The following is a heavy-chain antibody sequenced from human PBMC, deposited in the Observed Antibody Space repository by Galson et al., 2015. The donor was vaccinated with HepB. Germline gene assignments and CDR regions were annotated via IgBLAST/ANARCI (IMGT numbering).Heavy chain of an antibody. CDR2: ISSSSSTI. CDR3: ARVAVVPAATHYYYYYGMDV. D-gene: IGHD2-2*01. J-gene: IGHJ6*02. CDR1: GFTFSSYS. V-gene: IGHV3-48*02. Sequence: SLRLSCAASGFTFSSYSMYWVRQAPGKGLEWVSYISSSSSTIYYADSVKGRFTISRDNAKNSLYLQMNSLRDEDTAVYYCARVAVVPAATHYYYYYGMDVWGQGTTVTVSS.